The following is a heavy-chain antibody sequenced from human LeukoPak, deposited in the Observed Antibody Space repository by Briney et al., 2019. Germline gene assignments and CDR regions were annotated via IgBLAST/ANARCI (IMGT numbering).Heavy chain of an antibody. D-gene: IGHD6-6*01. Sequence: ASVKVSCKASGGTFSSYAISWVRQAPGQGLEWMGGIIPIFGTANYAQKFQGRVTITTDESTSTAYMGLSSLRSEDTAVYYCAREGSSSSFPYYYYMDVWGKGTTVTVSS. V-gene: IGHV1-69*05. CDR1: GGTFSSYA. CDR3: AREGSSSSFPYYYYMDV. CDR2: IIPIFGTA. J-gene: IGHJ6*03.